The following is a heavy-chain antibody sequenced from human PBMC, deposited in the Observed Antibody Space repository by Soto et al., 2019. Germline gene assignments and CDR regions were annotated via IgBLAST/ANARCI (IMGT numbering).Heavy chain of an antibody. CDR2: ISGSGGST. CDR1: GFTFSSYA. D-gene: IGHD3-3*01. Sequence: GGSLRLSCAASGFTFSSYAMSWVRQAPGKGLEWVSAISGSGGSTYYADSVKGRFTISRDNPENTLYLQMNSLRAEDTAVYYCAKLTTGSYYDSWSGYAASFDYWGQGTLVTVYS. CDR3: AKLTTGSYYDSWSGYAASFDY. J-gene: IGHJ4*02. V-gene: IGHV3-23*01.